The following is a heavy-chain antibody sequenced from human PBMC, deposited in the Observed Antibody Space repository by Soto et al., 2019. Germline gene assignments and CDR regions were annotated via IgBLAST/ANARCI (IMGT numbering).Heavy chain of an antibody. CDR3: ARISRASSGWVPDY. J-gene: IGHJ4*02. CDR2: INVYNGNT. D-gene: IGHD6-19*01. Sequence: RGLNEPGQGLEWMGWINVYNGNTKYAQQLQGRVTLTTDTSTSTAYMDLRSLRSDDTAVYYCARISRASSGWVPDYPGEATLLTVHS. V-gene: IGHV1-18*01.